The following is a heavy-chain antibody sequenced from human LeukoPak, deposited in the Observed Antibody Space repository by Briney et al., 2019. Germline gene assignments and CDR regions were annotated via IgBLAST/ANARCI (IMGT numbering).Heavy chain of an antibody. CDR2: IYYSGST. CDR3: ARRPRNDILTGTPFDY. J-gene: IGHJ4*02. Sequence: SETLSLTCTVSGGSISSYYWSWIRQPPGKGLEWIGYIYYSGSTDSNPSLKSRVTISVDTSKNQFSLKLRSVTAADTAVYYCARRPRNDILTGTPFDYWGQGILVAVSS. D-gene: IGHD3-9*01. V-gene: IGHV4-59*01. CDR1: GGSISSYY.